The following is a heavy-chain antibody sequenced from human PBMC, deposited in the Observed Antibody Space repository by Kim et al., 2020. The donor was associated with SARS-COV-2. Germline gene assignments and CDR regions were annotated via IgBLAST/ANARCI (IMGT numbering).Heavy chain of an antibody. CDR2: IYYSGRT. D-gene: IGHD6-25*01. V-gene: IGHV4-59*01. J-gene: IGHJ4*02. CDR1: GGSISTYY. Sequence: SETLSLTCTVSGGSISTYYWSWIRLLPGKGLEWIGYIYYSGRTSYNPALKSRLTVSVDTSKNQFYLKLSSVTAADTAAFYCARGIGAVAIFHSWGQGTL. CDR3: ARGIGAVAIFHS.